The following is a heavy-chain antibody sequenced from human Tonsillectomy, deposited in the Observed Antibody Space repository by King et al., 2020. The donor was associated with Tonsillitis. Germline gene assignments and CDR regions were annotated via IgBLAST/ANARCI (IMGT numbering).Heavy chain of an antibody. V-gene: IGHV1-18*04. CDR2: ISGFNSIS. J-gene: IGHJ6*02. CDR1: GYTFTSYG. D-gene: IGHD3-10*01. Sequence: VQLVESGAEVKKPGASVKVSCKASGYTFTSYGISWVRQAPGQGLEWMGWISGFNSISYSVQRLQGRVTMTTDTSTSTVYMELRSLRSDDTAVYYCARDWGFGDAYYSYGMDVWGQGTTVTVSS. CDR3: ARDWGFGDAYYSYGMDV.